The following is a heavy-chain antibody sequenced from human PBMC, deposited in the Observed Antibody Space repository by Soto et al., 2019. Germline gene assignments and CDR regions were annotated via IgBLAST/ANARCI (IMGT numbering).Heavy chain of an antibody. CDR1: GFTFSSYS. D-gene: IGHD6-13*01. CDR2: ISSTSSFI. Sequence: EVQLVESGGGLVKPGGSLRLSCAASGFTFSSYSMNWVRQAPGKGLEWVSSISSTSSFIYYADSVKGRFTISRDNAKNSLYLQMNSLRAEDTAVYYRARDTEQQEFYFDYWGQGTLVTVSS. J-gene: IGHJ4*02. CDR3: ARDTEQQEFYFDY. V-gene: IGHV3-21*01.